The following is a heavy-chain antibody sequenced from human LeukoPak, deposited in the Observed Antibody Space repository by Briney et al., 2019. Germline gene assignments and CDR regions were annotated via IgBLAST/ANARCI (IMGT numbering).Heavy chain of an antibody. V-gene: IGHV1-2*02. Sequence: ASVTVSCKASGYTFTGYYMHWVRQAPGQGLEWMGWINPNSGGTNYAQKFQGRVTMTRDTSISTAYMELSRLRSDDTAVYYCARADRRGLAYYYMDVWGKGTTVTISS. CDR1: GYTFTGYY. CDR2: INPNSGGT. CDR3: ARADRRGLAYYYMDV. J-gene: IGHJ6*03. D-gene: IGHD3-16*01.